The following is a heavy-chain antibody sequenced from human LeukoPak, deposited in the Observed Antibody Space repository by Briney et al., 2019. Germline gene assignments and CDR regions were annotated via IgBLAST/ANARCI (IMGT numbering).Heavy chain of an antibody. CDR1: GFTFSSYS. CDR3: ASEGVNSMLRGVIYGMDL. V-gene: IGHV3-21*01. J-gene: IGHJ6*02. D-gene: IGHD3-10*01. CDR2: ISGSTGYI. Sequence: GGSPDPPRAASGFTFSSYSMTWVRQAPGKGLEWVSSISGSTGYIYYADSVKGRFTISRDNANNSLYLQMNSLRAEDTAVYYCASEGVNSMLRGVIYGMDLGGQGTTVTVSS.